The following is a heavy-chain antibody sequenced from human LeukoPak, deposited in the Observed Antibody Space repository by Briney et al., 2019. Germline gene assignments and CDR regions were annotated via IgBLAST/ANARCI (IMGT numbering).Heavy chain of an antibody. CDR3: ASQNRYCTNAVCFNYFDY. D-gene: IGHD2-8*01. CDR1: GGSISSSSYY. J-gene: IGHJ4*02. Sequence: PSETLSLTCTVSGGSISSSSYYWGWIRQPPGKGLEWIGSSFYSGSTYYNPALRSRVTISVDTSDSQFSLKLSSVTAADTAVYYCASQNRYCTNAVCFNYFDYWGQGTLVTVSS. CDR2: SFYSGST. V-gene: IGHV4-39*01.